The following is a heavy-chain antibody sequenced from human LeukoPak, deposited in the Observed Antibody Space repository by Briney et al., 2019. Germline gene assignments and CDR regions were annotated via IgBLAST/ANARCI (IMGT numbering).Heavy chain of an antibody. J-gene: IGHJ4*02. CDR1: GFTVSSNY. V-gene: IGHV3-53*01. CDR3: ARETESSGYYYGGEYYFDY. Sequence: GGSLRLSCAVSGFTVSSNYMSWVRQAPGKELEWVSVIYSGGSTHYADSVKGRFTISRDNSKNTLYLQMNSLRAEDTAVYYCARETESSGYYYGGEYYFDYWGQGTLVTVSS. CDR2: IYSGGST. D-gene: IGHD3-22*01.